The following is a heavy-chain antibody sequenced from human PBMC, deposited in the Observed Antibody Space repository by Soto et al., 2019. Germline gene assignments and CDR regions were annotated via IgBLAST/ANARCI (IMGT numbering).Heavy chain of an antibody. CDR2: IYWNDDK. CDR3: AHRGYGNHPRPNWFDP. Sequence: SGPTLVNPTQTLTLTCSFSGSSLTTFGRGVGWIRQPPGKALEWLALIYWNDDKRYSPSLKNRLTITKDTSKNQVVLTLTNMDPVDTATYYCAHRGYGNHPRPNWFDPWGQGTLVKVSS. D-gene: IGHD4-4*01. V-gene: IGHV2-5*01. CDR1: GSSLTTFGRG. J-gene: IGHJ5*02.